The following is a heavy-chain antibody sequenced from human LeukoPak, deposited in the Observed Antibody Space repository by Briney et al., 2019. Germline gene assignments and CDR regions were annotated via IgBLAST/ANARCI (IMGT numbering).Heavy chain of an antibody. CDR1: GYTFTSYY. Sequence: GASVKVSCKASGYTFTSYYMHWVRQAPGQGLEWMGIINPSGGSTSYAQKFQGRVTMTRDMSTSTVYMELNSLRSEDTAVYYCAREHPEDYSSEGTPPFDYWGRGTLVTVSS. V-gene: IGHV1-46*01. CDR3: AREHPEDYSSEGTPPFDY. CDR2: INPSGGST. J-gene: IGHJ4*02. D-gene: IGHD6-25*01.